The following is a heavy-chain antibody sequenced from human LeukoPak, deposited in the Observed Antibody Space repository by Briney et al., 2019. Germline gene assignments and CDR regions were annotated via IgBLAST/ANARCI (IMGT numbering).Heavy chain of an antibody. CDR2: ISYDGSNK. Sequence: PGGSLRLSCAASGFTFSSYGVHWVRQAPGKGLEWVAVISYDGSNKYYADSVKGRFTISRDNSKNTLYLQMNSLRAEDTAVYYRAKDSYDSSGYRFDYWGQGTLVTVSS. V-gene: IGHV3-30*18. CDR3: AKDSYDSSGYRFDY. D-gene: IGHD3-22*01. CDR1: GFTFSSYG. J-gene: IGHJ4*02.